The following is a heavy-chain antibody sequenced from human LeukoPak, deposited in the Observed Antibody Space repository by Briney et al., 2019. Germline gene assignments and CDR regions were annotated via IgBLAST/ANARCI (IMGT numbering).Heavy chain of an antibody. Sequence: GGSLRLSCAASGFTFSSYGMSWVRQAPGKGLEWVSAISGSGGSTYYADSVKGRFTISRDNSKNTLYLQMNSLRAEDTAVYYCAKDQSITMVRGVKPYFDYWGQGTLVTVSS. D-gene: IGHD3-10*01. CDR1: GFTFSSYG. CDR2: ISGSGGST. V-gene: IGHV3-23*01. J-gene: IGHJ4*02. CDR3: AKDQSITMVRGVKPYFDY.